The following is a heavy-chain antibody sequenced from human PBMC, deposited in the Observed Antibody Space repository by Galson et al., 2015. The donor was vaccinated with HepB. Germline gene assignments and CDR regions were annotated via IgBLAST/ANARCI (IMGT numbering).Heavy chain of an antibody. D-gene: IGHD4-17*01. Sequence: SAKVSCKASGYTFTRYGMHWVRQAPGQRLEWMGWINAGKGSTKYSQKFQGRVTITRDTSASTAYMELSSLRSEDTAVYYCARDRTTDINPTVQDYYGMDVWGQGTTVTVSS. J-gene: IGHJ6*02. CDR2: INAGKGST. V-gene: IGHV1-3*01. CDR1: GYTFTRYG. CDR3: ARDRTTDINPTVQDYYGMDV.